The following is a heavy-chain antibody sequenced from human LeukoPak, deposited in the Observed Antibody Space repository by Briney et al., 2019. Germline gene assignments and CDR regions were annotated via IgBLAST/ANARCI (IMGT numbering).Heavy chain of an antibody. CDR1: GGSISSSSYY. Sequence: SLETLSLTCTVSGGSISSSSYYWGWIRQPPGKGLEWIGSIYYSGSTYYNPSLKSRVTISVDTSKNQFSLKLSSVTAADTAVYYCARSYYYGSGSYGHFDYWGQGTLVTVSS. CDR2: IYYSGST. J-gene: IGHJ4*02. V-gene: IGHV4-39*01. CDR3: ARSYYYGSGSYGHFDY. D-gene: IGHD3-10*01.